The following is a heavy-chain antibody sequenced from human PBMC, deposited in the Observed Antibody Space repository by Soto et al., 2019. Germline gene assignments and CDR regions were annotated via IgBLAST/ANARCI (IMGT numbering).Heavy chain of an antibody. V-gene: IGHV3-13*01. CDR2: IGTAGDT. CDR1: GFTFSSYD. J-gene: IGHJ6*02. D-gene: IGHD2-15*01. Sequence: EVQLVESGGGLVQPGGSLRLSCAASGFTFSSYDMHWVRQATGKGLEWVSAIGTAGDTYYPGSVKGRFTISRENAKNSLYLQMNSLRAGDTAVYYCARGAGGGYYYGMDVWGQGTTVTVSS. CDR3: ARGAGGGYYYGMDV.